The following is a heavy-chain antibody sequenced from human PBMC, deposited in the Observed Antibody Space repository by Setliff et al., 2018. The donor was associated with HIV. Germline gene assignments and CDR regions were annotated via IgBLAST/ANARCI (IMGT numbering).Heavy chain of an antibody. CDR1: TFSSYG. J-gene: IGHJ4*02. CDR2: ISYDGSNK. Sequence: TFSSYGMHWVRQAPGKGLEWVAVISYDGSNKYYADSVKGRFTISRDNSKNTLYLQMNSLRAEDTAVYYCAKDRDDILTGYYAYYFDYWGQGTLVTVSS. V-gene: IGHV3-30*18. D-gene: IGHD3-9*01. CDR3: AKDRDDILTGYYAYYFDY.